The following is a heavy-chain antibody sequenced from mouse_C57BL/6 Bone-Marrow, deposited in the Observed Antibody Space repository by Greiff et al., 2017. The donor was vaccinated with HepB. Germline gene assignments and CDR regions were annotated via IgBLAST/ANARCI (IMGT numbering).Heavy chain of an antibody. CDR3: ARSGYYGSTPFAY. CDR2: IDPSDSYT. CDR1: GYTFTSYW. Sequence: QVQLQQSGAELARPGASVKLSCKASGYTFTSYWMHWVKQRPGQGLEWIGEIDPSDSYTNYNQKFKGKSTLTVDKSSSTAYMQLSSLTSEDSAVYYCARSGYYGSTPFAYWGQGTLVTVSA. D-gene: IGHD1-1*01. V-gene: IGHV1-69*01. J-gene: IGHJ3*01.